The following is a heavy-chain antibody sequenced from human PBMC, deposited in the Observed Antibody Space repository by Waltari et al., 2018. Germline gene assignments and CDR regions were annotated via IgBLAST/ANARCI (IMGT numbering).Heavy chain of an antibody. Sequence: QLQESGPRLVKPSETLSLTCSVSGGSLSSTWWSWIRQPAGKGLEWIGRLYISGTTNKNPSLESRITVSLDTPKNQFSLKLTSVSAADTAVYYCARQATSWSGFDYWGPGIQVTVSS. CDR3: ARQATSWSGFDY. CDR1: GGSLSSTW. V-gene: IGHV4-4*07. D-gene: IGHD2-15*01. CDR2: LYISGTT. J-gene: IGHJ4*02.